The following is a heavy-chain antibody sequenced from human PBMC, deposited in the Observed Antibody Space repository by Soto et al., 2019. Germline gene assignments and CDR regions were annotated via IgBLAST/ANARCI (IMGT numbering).Heavy chain of an antibody. D-gene: IGHD3-3*01. J-gene: IGHJ4*02. CDR3: AKGNDFWSGYYSDY. CDR1: GFTFSSYA. Sequence: GGSLRLSCAASGFTFSSYAMSWVRQAPGKGLEWVSAISGSGGSTYYADSVKGRFTISRDNSKNTLYLQMNSLRAEDTAVYYCAKGNDFWSGYYSDYWGQGTLVTVSS. CDR2: ISGSGGST. V-gene: IGHV3-23*01.